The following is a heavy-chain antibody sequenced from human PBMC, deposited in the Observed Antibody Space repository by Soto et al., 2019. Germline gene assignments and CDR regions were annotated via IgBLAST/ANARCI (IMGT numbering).Heavy chain of an antibody. CDR2: IYYSGST. CDR1: GGSISSGGYY. Sequence: QVQLQESGPGLVKPSQTLSLTCTVSGGSISSGGYYWSWIRQHPGKGLEWIGYIYYSGSTYYNPSLKSRVTISVDTSKNQFSLKLSSVTAADTAVYYCARGGDDILTGYSDNYFDYWGQGTLVTVSS. V-gene: IGHV4-31*03. CDR3: ARGGDDILTGYSDNYFDY. D-gene: IGHD3-9*01. J-gene: IGHJ4*02.